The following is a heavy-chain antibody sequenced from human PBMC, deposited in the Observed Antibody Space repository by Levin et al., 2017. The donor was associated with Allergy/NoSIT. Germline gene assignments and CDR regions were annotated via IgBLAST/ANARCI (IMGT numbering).Heavy chain of an antibody. CDR1: GFTFRSYW. CDR3: ARDSGISGYDIYDY. V-gene: IGHV3-7*01. J-gene: IGHJ4*02. Sequence: GGSLRLSCAASGFTFRSYWMSWVRQAPGKGLEWVANIKPDGREKNYVDSVKGRFTISRDNAKNLLYLEMNSLRADDTSVYYCARDSGISGYDIYDYWGQGTLVTVSS. CDR2: IKPDGREK. D-gene: IGHD5-12*01.